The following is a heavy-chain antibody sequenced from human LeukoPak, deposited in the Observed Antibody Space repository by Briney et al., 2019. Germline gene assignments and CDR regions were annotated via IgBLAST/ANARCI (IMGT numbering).Heavy chain of an antibody. Sequence: GGSLRPSCAASGFTFDDFGMSWVRQVPGKGLEWVSGINWSGGTTNYVDSVKGRFTISRDNAKNSLYLQMNSLRAADTALYHCVRLRSPVAYYYYMDVWGKGTTVTVSS. CDR1: GFTFDDFG. CDR2: INWSGGTT. J-gene: IGHJ6*03. CDR3: VRLRSPVAYYYYMDV. V-gene: IGHV3-20*01.